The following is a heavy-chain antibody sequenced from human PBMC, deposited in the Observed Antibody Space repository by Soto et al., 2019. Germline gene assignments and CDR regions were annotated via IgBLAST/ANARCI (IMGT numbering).Heavy chain of an antibody. CDR1: GFTFSSYA. V-gene: IGHV3-30-3*01. CDR3: ARGSYDFWSGYYVYYYYGMDV. D-gene: IGHD3-3*01. Sequence: GGSLILSCAASGFTFSSYAMHWVRQAPGKGLEWVAVISYDGSNKYYADSVKGRFTISRDNSKNTLYLQMNSLRAEDTAVYYCARGSYDFWSGYYVYYYYGMDVWGQGTTVTVSS. CDR2: ISYDGSNK. J-gene: IGHJ6*02.